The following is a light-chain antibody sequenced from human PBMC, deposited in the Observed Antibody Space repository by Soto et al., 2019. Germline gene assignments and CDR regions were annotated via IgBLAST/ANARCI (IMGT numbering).Light chain of an antibody. J-gene: IGKJ4*01. Sequence: DIQMNQSPSSLSASVGERVTITCRASQSIRSYLNWYQQKQGKAHNIXIYKASTLESGVRSMFSGSGSGTEFTLTISSVQPDDLATYYCQQYKSYPLTFGGGTKVDIK. CDR3: QQYKSYPLT. CDR1: QSIRSY. V-gene: IGKV1-5*03. CDR2: KAS.